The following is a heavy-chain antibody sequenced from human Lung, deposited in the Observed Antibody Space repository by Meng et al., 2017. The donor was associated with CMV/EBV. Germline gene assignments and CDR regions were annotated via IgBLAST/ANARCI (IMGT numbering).Heavy chain of an antibody. Sequence: DVHLGESGGGLVQPGESLRLSCVASGFSFSSYWMHWVRQSPGKGLVWVACINSGGTTTTYADSVKGRFTISRDNAKSTLYLQMNSLRGEDTAVYYCARDVMGWFDPWGQGALVTVSS. CDR3: ARDVMGWFDP. CDR1: GFSFSSYW. V-gene: IGHV3-74*01. J-gene: IGHJ5*02. D-gene: IGHD2-8*01. CDR2: INSGGTTT.